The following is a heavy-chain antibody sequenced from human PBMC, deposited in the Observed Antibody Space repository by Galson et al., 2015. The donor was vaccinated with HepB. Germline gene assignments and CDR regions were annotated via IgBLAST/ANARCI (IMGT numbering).Heavy chain of an antibody. V-gene: IGHV3-73*01. CDR3: VRSGDFSGYSSR. CDR2: IRSKATNFAA. Sequence: SLRLSCAASGFTFSGSAIHWVRQASGKGPEWIGHIRSKATNFAALYVPSLKGRFTISRDDSKHLAYLHMRSLKNDDTAVYDRVRSGDFSGYSSRWGQGTLVTVSS. J-gene: IGHJ4*02. D-gene: IGHD6-13*01. CDR1: GFTFSGSA.